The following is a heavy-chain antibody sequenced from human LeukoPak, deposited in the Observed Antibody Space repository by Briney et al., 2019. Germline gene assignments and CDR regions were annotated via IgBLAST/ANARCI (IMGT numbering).Heavy chain of an antibody. J-gene: IGHJ6*02. V-gene: IGHV4-59*01. CDR1: GGSFSGYY. Sequence: SETLSLTCAVYGGSFSGYYWSWIRQPPGKGLEWIGYIYYSGSTNYNPSLKSRVTISVDTSKNQFSLKLSSVTAADTAVYYCARDSPHYYYYYGMDVWGQGTTVTVSS. CDR3: ARDSPHYYYYYGMDV. CDR2: IYYSGST.